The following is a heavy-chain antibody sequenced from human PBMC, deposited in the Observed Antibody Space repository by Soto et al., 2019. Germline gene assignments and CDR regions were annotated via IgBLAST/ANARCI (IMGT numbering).Heavy chain of an antibody. CDR1: GYTFSNSG. D-gene: IGHD2-2*01. CDR3: ARVVPGAEAWFGP. J-gene: IGHJ5*02. V-gene: IGHV1-18*01. CDR2: ISLYSDGT. Sequence: QGQLVQSGGEVKRPGASVKFACKTSGYTFSNSGITWVRQAPGQPLAWLGWISLYSDGTNYAQKFQGRGSMTTDTSTTTAYMDLRCLRSDDTAVYYCARVVPGAEAWFGPWGQGTLVTVSS.